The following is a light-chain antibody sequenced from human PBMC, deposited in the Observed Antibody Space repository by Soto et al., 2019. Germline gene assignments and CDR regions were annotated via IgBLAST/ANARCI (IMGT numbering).Light chain of an antibody. CDR2: EVS. V-gene: IGLV2-14*01. CDR1: SSDVGGYNY. Sequence: QSVLTQPASVSGSPGQSITISCTGTSSDVGGYNYVSWYQQHPGKAPKLMIYEVSNRPSGVSNRFSGSKSGNTASLTISGRQAEDDADYYCSSYTSSSTPWVFGGGTKVTVL. CDR3: SSYTSSSTPWV. J-gene: IGLJ3*02.